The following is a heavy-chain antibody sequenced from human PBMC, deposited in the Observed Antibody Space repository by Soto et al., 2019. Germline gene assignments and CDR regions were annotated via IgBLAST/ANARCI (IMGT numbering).Heavy chain of an antibody. J-gene: IGHJ4*02. CDR2: INPNSGGT. Sequence: QVQLVQSEAEVKKPGASVKVSCKASGYTFTDYYIHWVRQAPGQGLEWMGWINPNSGGTSYAQKFQGRVTITRDPPSSTADGERSSLRSADTALYCGGGGGGGGATPRTFDFWGQGTLVTLSS. CDR3: GGGGGGGATPRTFDF. V-gene: IGHV1-2*02. D-gene: IGHD3-16*01. CDR1: GYTFTDYY.